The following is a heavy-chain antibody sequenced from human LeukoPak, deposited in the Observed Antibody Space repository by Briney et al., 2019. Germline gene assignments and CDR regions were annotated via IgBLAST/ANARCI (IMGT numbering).Heavy chain of an antibody. CDR1: GFTFSSYA. V-gene: IGHV3-23*01. Sequence: GGSLRLSCAASGFTFSSYAMSWVRQAPGKGLEWVSAISGSGGSTYYADSVKGRFTISRDNAKNSLYLQMNSLRAEDTALYYCAREMYYDSSGYYHDAFDIWGQGTMVTVSS. CDR2: ISGSGGST. CDR3: AREMYYDSSGYYHDAFDI. D-gene: IGHD3-22*01. J-gene: IGHJ3*02.